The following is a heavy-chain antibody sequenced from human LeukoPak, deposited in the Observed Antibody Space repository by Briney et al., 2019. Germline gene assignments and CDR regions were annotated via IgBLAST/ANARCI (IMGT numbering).Heavy chain of an antibody. CDR3: ARVMERRLAPDAFDI. Sequence: GGPLRLSCAASGFTFSGYWMSWVRQPPGKGLEWAANIKQDGSEEYYVDSVKGRFTISRDNAKNSLYLQMNSLRAEDTAVYYCARVMERRLAPDAFDIWGQGTMVTVSS. J-gene: IGHJ3*02. V-gene: IGHV3-7*03. CDR1: GFTFSGYW. D-gene: IGHD2-8*01. CDR2: IKQDGSEE.